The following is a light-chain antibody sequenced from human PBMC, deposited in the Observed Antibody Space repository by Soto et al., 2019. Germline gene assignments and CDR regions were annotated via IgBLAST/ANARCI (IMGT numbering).Light chain of an antibody. J-gene: IGKJ3*01. Sequence: EIVLTQSPGTLSLSPGERATLSCRASQSVSSSYLAWYRQRPGQAPSLLIYGASSRATGIPDRFSGSGSGTDFTLTISRLEPEDFAVYYCQQYGSSPFTFGPGTKVDIK. CDR3: QQYGSSPFT. V-gene: IGKV3-20*01. CDR2: GAS. CDR1: QSVSSSY.